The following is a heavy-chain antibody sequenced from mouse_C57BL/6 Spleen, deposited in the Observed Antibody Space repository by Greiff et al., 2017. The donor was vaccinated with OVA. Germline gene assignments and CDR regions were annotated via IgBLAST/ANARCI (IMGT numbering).Heavy chain of an antibody. V-gene: IGHV2-6*01. CDR3: ASGTGSSWFAY. D-gene: IGHD1-1*01. CDR1: GFSLTSYG. Sequence: VKLVESGPGLVAPSQSLSITCTVSGFSLTSYGVDWVRQSPGKGLEWLGVIWGVGSTNYNSALKSRLSISKDNSKSQVFLKMNSLQTDDTAMYYCASGTGSSWFAYWGQGTLVTVSA. CDR2: IWGVGST. J-gene: IGHJ3*01.